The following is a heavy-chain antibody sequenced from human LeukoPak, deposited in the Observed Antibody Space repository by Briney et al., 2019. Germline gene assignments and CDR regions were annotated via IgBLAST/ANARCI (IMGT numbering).Heavy chain of an antibody. CDR1: GFTFSSYS. V-gene: IGHV3-21*01. CDR3: ARDPNLAYCGGDCYPPEYY. D-gene: IGHD2-21*02. CDR2: ISSSSSYI. Sequence: GGSLRLSCAASGFTFSSYSMNWVRQAPGKGLEWVSSISSSSSYIYYADSVKGRFTISRDNAKNSLYLQMNSLRAEDTAVYYCARDPNLAYCGGDCYPPEYYWGQGTLVTVSS. J-gene: IGHJ4*02.